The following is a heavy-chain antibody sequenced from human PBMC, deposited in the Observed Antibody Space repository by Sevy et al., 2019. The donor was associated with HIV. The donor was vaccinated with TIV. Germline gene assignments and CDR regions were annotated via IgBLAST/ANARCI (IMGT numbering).Heavy chain of an antibody. D-gene: IGHD5-12*01. CDR3: ARPRTIGMATCPFDY. CDR2: INPSGGST. Sequence: ASVKVSCKASGYTFTSYYMHWVRQAPGQGLEWMGIINPSGGSTSYAQKFQGRVTMTRDTSTSTVYMELSSLRSEDTAVYYCARPRTIGMATCPFDYWGQGTLVTVSS. V-gene: IGHV1-46*01. CDR1: GYTFTSYY. J-gene: IGHJ4*02.